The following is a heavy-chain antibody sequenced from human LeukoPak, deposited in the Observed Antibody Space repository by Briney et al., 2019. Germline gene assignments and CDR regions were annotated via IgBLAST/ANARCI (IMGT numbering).Heavy chain of an antibody. V-gene: IGHV4-34*01. CDR3: ARGDRRDY. J-gene: IGHJ4*02. D-gene: IGHD3-22*01. Sequence: SETLSLTCAVYGGSFSGYYWSWIRQPPGKGLEWIGEINHSGSTNYNPSLKSRVTISVDTSKNQFSLKLSSVTAADTAVYYCARGDRRDYWGQGTLVTVSS. CDR1: GGSFSGYY. CDR2: INHSGST.